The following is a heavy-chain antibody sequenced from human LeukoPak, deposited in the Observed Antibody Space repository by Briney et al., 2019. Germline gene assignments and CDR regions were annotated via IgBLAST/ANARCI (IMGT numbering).Heavy chain of an antibody. CDR3: ARSLPDYFDY. CDR2: ISGDGGTT. Sequence: GGSLRLSCAASGLTFDDYAMHWGRQAPGKGLEWVSLISGDGGTTYSADSVKGRFTISRDNSKNSLYLQMNSLRTEDTALYYCARSLPDYFDYWGQGTLVTVSS. CDR1: GLTFDDYA. V-gene: IGHV3-43*02. J-gene: IGHJ4*02.